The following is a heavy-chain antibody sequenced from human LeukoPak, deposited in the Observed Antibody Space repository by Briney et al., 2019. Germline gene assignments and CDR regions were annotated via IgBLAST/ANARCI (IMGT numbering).Heavy chain of an antibody. CDR3: ARGGRAVAGVRFYYNGMDV. Sequence: GGSLRLSCAASGFSFSTQRMHWVRQAPGKGLEWVSSINWNGGSTGYADSVKGRFTISRDNAKKSLYLQMNSLRDEDTALYYCARGGRAVAGVRFYYNGMDVWGQGTTVTVSS. J-gene: IGHJ6*02. CDR1: GFSFSTQR. V-gene: IGHV3-20*04. D-gene: IGHD6-19*01. CDR2: INWNGGST.